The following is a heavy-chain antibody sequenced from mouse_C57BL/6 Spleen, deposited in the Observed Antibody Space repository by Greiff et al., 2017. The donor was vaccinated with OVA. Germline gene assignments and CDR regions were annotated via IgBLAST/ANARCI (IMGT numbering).Heavy chain of an antibody. Sequence: QVHVKQSGAELVRPGTSVKVSCKASGYAFTNYLIEWVKQRPGQGLEWIGVINPGSGGTNYNEKFKGKATLTADKSSSTAYMQLSSLTSEDSAVYFCARDHYYGSRYYAMDYWGQGTSVTVSS. D-gene: IGHD1-1*01. CDR3: ARDHYYGSRYYAMDY. CDR2: INPGSGGT. J-gene: IGHJ4*01. CDR1: GYAFTNYL. V-gene: IGHV1-54*01.